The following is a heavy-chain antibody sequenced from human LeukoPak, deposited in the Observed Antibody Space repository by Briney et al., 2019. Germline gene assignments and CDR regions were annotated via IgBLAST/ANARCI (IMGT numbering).Heavy chain of an antibody. Sequence: SETLSLTCTVSGGSISSCYWSWIRQPPGKGLEWIGYIYYSGSTNYNPSLKSRVTISVDTSKNQFSLKLSSVTAADTAVYYCARTTYCGGDCYSRAPFGNYWYFDLWGRGTLVTVSS. V-gene: IGHV4-59*01. CDR1: GGSISSCY. CDR3: ARTTYCGGDCYSRAPFGNYWYFDL. J-gene: IGHJ2*01. D-gene: IGHD2-21*02. CDR2: IYYSGST.